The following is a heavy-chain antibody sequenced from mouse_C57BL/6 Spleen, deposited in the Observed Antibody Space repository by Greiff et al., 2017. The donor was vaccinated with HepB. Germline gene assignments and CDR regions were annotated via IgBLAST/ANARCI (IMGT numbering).Heavy chain of an antibody. CDR2: ISYDGSN. Sequence: DVHLVESGPGLVKPSQSLSLTCSVTGYSITSGYYWNWIRQFPGNKLEWMGYISYDGSNNYNPSLKNRISITRDTSKNQFFLKLNSVTTEDTATYYCARDPSYYYGSAMDYWGQGTSVTVSS. D-gene: IGHD1-1*01. V-gene: IGHV3-6*01. J-gene: IGHJ4*01. CDR3: ARDPSYYYGSAMDY. CDR1: GYSITSGYY.